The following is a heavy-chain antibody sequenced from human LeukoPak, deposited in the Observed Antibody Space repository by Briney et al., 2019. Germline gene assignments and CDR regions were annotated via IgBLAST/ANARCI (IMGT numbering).Heavy chain of an antibody. CDR1: GFTFGSYS. Sequence: PGGSLRLSCAASGFTFGSYSMNWVRQAPGKGLEWVSSISSSSSYIYYADSVKGRFTISRDNAKNSLYLQMNSLRAEDTAVYYCARDGHSSSWYEFDYWGQGTLVTVSS. D-gene: IGHD6-13*01. CDR2: ISSSSSYI. CDR3: ARDGHSSSWYEFDY. J-gene: IGHJ4*02. V-gene: IGHV3-21*01.